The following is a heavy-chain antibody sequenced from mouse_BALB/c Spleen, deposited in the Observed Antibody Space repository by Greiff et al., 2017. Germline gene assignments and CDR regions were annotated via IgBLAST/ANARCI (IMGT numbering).Heavy chain of an antibody. V-gene: IGHV2-9*02. CDR3: DSANSHYYGSSYY. CDR1: GFSLTNYG. Sequence: VKLMESGPGLVAPSQSLSITCNVSGFSLTNYGVHWVRQPRGKGLEWLGVIWAGGSTNYNSALMSRLSISKDNSNRHVVLNMNSLQTDYTAMYCCDSANSHYYGSSYYWGQGTTLTVSA. J-gene: IGHJ2*01. D-gene: IGHD1-1*01. CDR2: IWAGGST.